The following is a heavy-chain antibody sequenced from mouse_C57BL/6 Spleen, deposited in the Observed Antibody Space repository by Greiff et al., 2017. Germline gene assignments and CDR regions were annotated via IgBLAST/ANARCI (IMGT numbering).Heavy chain of an antibody. V-gene: IGHV1-26*01. CDR1: GYTFTDYY. CDR3: ARENYGSGRFAY. J-gene: IGHJ3*01. CDR2: INPNNGGT. Sequence: VQLKESGPELVKPGASVKISCKASGYTFTDYYMNWVKQSHGKSLEWIGDINPNNGGTSYKQKFKGKATLTVDKSSSTAYMELRSLTSEDSAVYYCARENYGSGRFAYWGQGTLVTVSA. D-gene: IGHD1-1*01.